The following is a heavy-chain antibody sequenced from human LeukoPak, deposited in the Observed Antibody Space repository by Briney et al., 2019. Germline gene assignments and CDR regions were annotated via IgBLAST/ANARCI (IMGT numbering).Heavy chain of an antibody. Sequence: SETPSLTCTVSGASISSSSYYWGWIRQPPGKGLAWIGSIYYSGSTYYNPSLKSRVTISVDTPKNQFSLKLSSVTAADTAVYYCATIDGYNTPGNDYWGQGTLVTVSS. J-gene: IGHJ4*02. D-gene: IGHD5-24*01. CDR2: IYYSGST. V-gene: IGHV4-39*05. CDR1: GASISSSSYY. CDR3: ATIDGYNTPGNDY.